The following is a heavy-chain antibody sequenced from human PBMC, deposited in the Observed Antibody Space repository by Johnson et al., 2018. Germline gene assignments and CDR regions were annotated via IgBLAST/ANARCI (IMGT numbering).Heavy chain of an antibody. J-gene: IGHJ3*02. CDR1: GFTFSSYG. CDR3: AKDDARFDAFDI. Sequence: QVQLVQSGGGVVQPGGSLRLSCAASGFTFSSYGMHWVRQAPGKGLEWVAVISYDGSNKYYADSVKGRFTIPRDNSKNTRYLQMNSLRAEDTAVDYWAKDDARFDAFDIWGQGTMVTVSS. V-gene: IGHV3-30*18. CDR2: ISYDGSNK.